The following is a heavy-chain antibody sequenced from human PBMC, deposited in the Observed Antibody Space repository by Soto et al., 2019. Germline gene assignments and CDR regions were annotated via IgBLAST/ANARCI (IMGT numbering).Heavy chain of an antibody. CDR3: ARESGDSKGSYFYYGLDV. CDR2: ISSSSAYI. J-gene: IGHJ6*01. Sequence: EVQLVESGGGLVKPGGSLRLACAASGFSFNTYAMNWVRQAPGKGLEWVSCISSSSAYIYYADSVKGRFTIARDNADNLLYRQMKSLRAEYTGVYDCARESGDSKGSYFYYGLDVWGQGTMVTVSS. V-gene: IGHV3-21*06. D-gene: IGHD2-21*02. CDR1: GFSFNTYA.